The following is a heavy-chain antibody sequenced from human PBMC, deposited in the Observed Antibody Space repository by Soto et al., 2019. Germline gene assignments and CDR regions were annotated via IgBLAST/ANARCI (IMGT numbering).Heavy chain of an antibody. Sequence: PSETLSLTCTVSGGSISSYYWSWIRQPPGKGLEWIGYIYYSGTTNYNPSLKSRVTISVDTSKSQFSLRLTSVTAADTAVYYCVRHAHNGGVDYWGQGALVTVSS. D-gene: IGHD3-16*01. CDR2: IYYSGTT. CDR1: GGSISSYY. J-gene: IGHJ4*02. CDR3: VRHAHNGGVDY. V-gene: IGHV4-59*08.